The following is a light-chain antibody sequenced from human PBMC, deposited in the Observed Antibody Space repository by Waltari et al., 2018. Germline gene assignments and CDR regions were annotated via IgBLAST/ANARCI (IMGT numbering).Light chain of an antibody. CDR1: QGISTY. Sequence: DIQITHSPSSLSASVGDRVTLTCRASQGISTYLNWYQQKPGKAPKLLIYYANHLESGVPSRFSGSGSGTEFTLIISSLQPDDFATYYCQQYNSLPLTFGGGTKVEIK. V-gene: IGKV1-17*01. CDR2: YAN. CDR3: QQYNSLPLT. J-gene: IGKJ4*01.